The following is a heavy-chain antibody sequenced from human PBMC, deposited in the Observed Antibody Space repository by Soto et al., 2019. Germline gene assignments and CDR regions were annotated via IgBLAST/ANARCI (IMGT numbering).Heavy chain of an antibody. CDR1: GGSLSGSH. J-gene: IGHJ4*02. D-gene: IGHD3-10*01. CDR3: TRRGSGSYHDY. V-gene: IGHV4-34*01. CDR2: ISHTGTT. Sequence: PSETLSLTCAVSGGSLSGSHWSWIRQPPGKGPEWIGEISHTGTTSYNPSLKGRVTISVATSKSQYSLKLTSVTAADTAVYYCTRRGSGSYHDYWGQGTLVTVSS.